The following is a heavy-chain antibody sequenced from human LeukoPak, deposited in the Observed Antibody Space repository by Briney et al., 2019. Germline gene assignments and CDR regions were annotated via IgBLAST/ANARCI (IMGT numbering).Heavy chain of an antibody. D-gene: IGHD6-6*01. CDR1: GYAFTSYA. CDR3: ASSLGRIAARPHWFDP. V-gene: IGHV7-4-1*02. J-gene: IGHJ5*02. Sequence: SVKVSWKASGYAFTSYAMNWVRQVPEQWLEWLGWINTNTGNPTYAQGFTGRFVFSLDTSVSTAYLQISSLKAEDTAVYYCASSLGRIAARPHWFDPWGQGTLVTVSS. CDR2: INTNTGNP.